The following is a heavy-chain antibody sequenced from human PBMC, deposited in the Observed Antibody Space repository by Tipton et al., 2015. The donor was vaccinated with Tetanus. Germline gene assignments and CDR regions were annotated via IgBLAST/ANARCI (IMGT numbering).Heavy chain of an antibody. Sequence: LSLACTVSGGSISSSSYYWGWIRQPPGKGLEWIGSIYYSGSTYYNPSLKSRVTISVDTSKNQFSLKLSSVTAADTAVYYCASPYGDYVWYFDLWGRGTLVTVSS. J-gene: IGHJ2*01. CDR1: GGSISSSSYY. CDR2: IYYSGST. CDR3: ASPYGDYVWYFDL. V-gene: IGHV4-39*01. D-gene: IGHD4-17*01.